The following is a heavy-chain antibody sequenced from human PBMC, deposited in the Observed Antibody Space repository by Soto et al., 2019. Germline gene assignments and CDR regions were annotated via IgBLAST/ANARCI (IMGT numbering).Heavy chain of an antibody. Sequence: QVQLVESGGGVVQPGRSLRLSCAASGFTFSSYAMHWVRQAPVKGLECAAVISSDGSNKNYADSVKGRFTISRDNSNNTLYLQMNSLRAEDTAVYYCARVAIFGVVATYGMDVWSQGTTVTVSS. J-gene: IGHJ6*02. CDR3: ARVAIFGVVATYGMDV. V-gene: IGHV3-30-3*01. CDR2: ISSDGSNK. D-gene: IGHD3-3*01. CDR1: GFTFSSYA.